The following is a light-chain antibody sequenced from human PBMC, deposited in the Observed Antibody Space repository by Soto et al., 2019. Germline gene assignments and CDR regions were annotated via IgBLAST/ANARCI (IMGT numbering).Light chain of an antibody. J-gene: IGKJ3*01. CDR3: QQYNSYPGT. CDR1: QSISSW. V-gene: IGKV1-5*03. Sequence: DIQMTQSPSTLSASVGDRVTITCRASQSISSWLAWYQQKPGKAPKLLIYKASSLESGVPSRFSGSGSGTEFTLTISSLQPDDFATYYCQQYNSYPGTFGPGTKVDMK. CDR2: KAS.